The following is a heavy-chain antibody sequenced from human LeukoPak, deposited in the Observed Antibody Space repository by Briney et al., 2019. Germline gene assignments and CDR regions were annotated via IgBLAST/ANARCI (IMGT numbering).Heavy chain of an antibody. J-gene: IGHJ5*02. CDR3: ARRGLVVIGSEGFDP. D-gene: IGHD3-22*01. V-gene: IGHV4-4*02. CDR2: IYHSGST. CDR1: GGSISSSNW. Sequence: PSGTLSLTCAVSGGSISSSNWWSWVRQPPGKGLEWIGEIYHSGSTNYNPSLKSRVTISVDKSKNQFSLKLSSVTAADTAVYYCARRGLVVIGSEGFDPWGQGTLVTVSS.